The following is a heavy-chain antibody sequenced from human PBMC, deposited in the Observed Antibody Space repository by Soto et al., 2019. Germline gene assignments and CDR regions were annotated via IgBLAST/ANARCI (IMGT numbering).Heavy chain of an antibody. CDR2: ISSNGGST. J-gene: IGHJ4*02. CDR3: VKEIRGYSGYQVDY. CDR1: GFTFSSYA. V-gene: IGHV3-64D*06. Sequence: GGSLRLSCSASGFTFSSYAMHWVRQAPGKGLEYVSAISSNGGSTYYADSVKGRFTISRDNSKNTLYLQMSSLRAEDTAVYYCVKEIRGYSGYQVDYWGQGTLVTVSS. D-gene: IGHD5-12*01.